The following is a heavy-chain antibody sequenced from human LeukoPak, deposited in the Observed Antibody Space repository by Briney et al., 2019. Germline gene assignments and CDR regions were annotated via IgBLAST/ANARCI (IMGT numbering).Heavy chain of an antibody. V-gene: IGHV4-34*01. Sequence: PSETLSLTCAVYGGSFSDYYWNWIRQPPGRGLEWIGEINHFGSTNYNPSLKSRVTISADTSKNQFSLKVNSVTAADTAVYYCARGYREHQTFYSAHYFDYWAQGMPVTVSS. D-gene: IGHD1/OR15-1a*01. CDR2: INHFGST. CDR3: ARGYREHQTFYSAHYFDY. CDR1: GGSFSDYY. J-gene: IGHJ4*02.